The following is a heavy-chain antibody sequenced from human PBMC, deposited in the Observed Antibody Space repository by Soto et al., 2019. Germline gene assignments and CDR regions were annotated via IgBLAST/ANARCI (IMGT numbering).Heavy chain of an antibody. V-gene: IGHV4-31*03. J-gene: IGHJ6*02. D-gene: IGHD3-3*01. Sequence: PSETLCVTCTFSVGSISIGGYYWSWIRQHPGKGREWIGYLYYSGSTYYNPSLKSRVTISVDTSKIQFSLKLSSVTAADTAVYYCARGVGYDFWSGYYTGYYGMDVWGQGTTVTVS. CDR1: VGSISIGGYY. CDR2: LYYSGST. CDR3: ARGVGYDFWSGYYTGYYGMDV.